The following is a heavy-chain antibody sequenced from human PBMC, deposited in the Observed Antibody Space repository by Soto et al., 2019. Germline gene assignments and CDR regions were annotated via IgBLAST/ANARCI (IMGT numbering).Heavy chain of an antibody. D-gene: IGHD6-19*01. V-gene: IGHV4-34*01. CDR2: INHSGST. CDR3: ARGRSSGWFRDDY. J-gene: IGHJ4*02. Sequence: SETLSLTCAVYGGSFSGYYWSWIRQPPGKGLEWIGEINHSGSTNYNPSLKSRVTISVDTSKNQFSLKLSSVTAADTAVYYCARGRSSGWFRDDYWGQGTLVTSPQ. CDR1: GGSFSGYY.